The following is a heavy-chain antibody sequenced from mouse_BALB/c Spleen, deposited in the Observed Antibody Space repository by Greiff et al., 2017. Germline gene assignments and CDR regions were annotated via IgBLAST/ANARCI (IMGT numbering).Heavy chain of an antibody. V-gene: IGHV14-3*02. CDR3: ARDDGDLVFDY. Sequence: VQLQQSGAELVKPGASVKLSCTASGFTFKDSDMHWVKQRPEQGLEWIGRIDPASDNTTYDPKFQGKATITADTSSNTAYLKLSSLTSEDTAVYYCARDDGDLVFDYWGQGTTLTVSA. CDR1: GFTFKDSD. J-gene: IGHJ2*01. D-gene: IGHD2-13*01. CDR2: IDPASDNT.